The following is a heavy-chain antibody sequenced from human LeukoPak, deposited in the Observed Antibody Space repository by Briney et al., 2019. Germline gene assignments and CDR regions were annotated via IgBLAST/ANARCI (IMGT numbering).Heavy chain of an antibody. Sequence: AGSLRLSCAPSGFTFSSYWMSWVRQSPGKGLEGVANIKQEGSEKYYVDSVKGRFTIYRDNAKNSLYLQMNSLRAEDTAVYYCARDQRYCSSSSCPWEPFDYWGQGTLVTVSS. V-gene: IGHV3-7*05. CDR2: IKQEGSEK. J-gene: IGHJ4*02. CDR3: ARDQRYCSSSSCPWEPFDY. CDR1: GFTFSSYW. D-gene: IGHD2-2*01.